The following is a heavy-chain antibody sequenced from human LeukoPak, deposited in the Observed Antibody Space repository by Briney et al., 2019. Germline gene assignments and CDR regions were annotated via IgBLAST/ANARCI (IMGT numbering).Heavy chain of an antibody. CDR1: GGSISSGDYY. CDR3: ARENVYYGSGSYYNTANWFDP. CDR2: IYYSGST. J-gene: IGHJ5*02. D-gene: IGHD3-10*01. Sequence: PSQNLSLTCTVSGGSISSGDYYWSWIRQPPGKGLEWIGYIYYSGSTYYHPSLNSRVTISVDTSKNQCSLKLSSVTAADTAVYYCARENVYYGSGSYYNTANWFDPWGQGTLVTVSS. V-gene: IGHV4-30-4*01.